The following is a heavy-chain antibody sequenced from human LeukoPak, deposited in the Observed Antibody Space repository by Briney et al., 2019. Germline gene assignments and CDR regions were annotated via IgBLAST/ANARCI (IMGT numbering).Heavy chain of an antibody. CDR3: AGLVGRYSSGLYYYYFDY. CDR2: MYLSGTT. D-gene: IGHD3-22*01. CDR1: GDPINSLDL. J-gene: IGHJ4*02. V-gene: IGHV4-4*02. Sequence: SETLSLTCTVSGDPINSLDLWSWVRQPPGQGLEWIGEMYLSGTTHSNPSVKSRVTISIGKSKNQFFLNLSSVTAADTAVYYCAGLVGRYSSGLYYYYFDYWGQGTLVTVSS.